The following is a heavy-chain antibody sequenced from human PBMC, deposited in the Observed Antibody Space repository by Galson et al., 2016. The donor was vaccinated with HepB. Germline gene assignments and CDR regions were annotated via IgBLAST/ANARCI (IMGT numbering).Heavy chain of an antibody. J-gene: IGHJ4*02. D-gene: IGHD3-10*02. CDR2: DSMDGRRK. CDR3: AKRHEYCPPVGCSVDY. V-gene: IGHV3-30*18. Sequence: SLRLSCAASGFTFSQRGMHWVRQAPGKGLEWVAADSMDGRRKFYADSVKGRFTISRDNSNNMLFLQMSSLRDDDTAVYYCAKRHEYCPPVGCSVDYWGQGTLVSVSS. CDR1: GFTFSQRG.